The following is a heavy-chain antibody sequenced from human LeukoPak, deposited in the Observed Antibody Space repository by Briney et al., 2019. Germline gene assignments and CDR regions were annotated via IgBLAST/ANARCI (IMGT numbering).Heavy chain of an antibody. CDR1: GGTFSSYA. J-gene: IGHJ3*02. D-gene: IGHD4-17*01. Sequence: GGSVKVSCKASGGTFSSYAISWVRQAPGQGLEWMGRIIPIFGTANYAQKFQGRVTITTDESTSTAYMELSSLRSEDTAVYYCASSARWYGDEIWAFDIWGQGTMVTVS. CDR2: IIPIFGTA. CDR3: ASSARWYGDEIWAFDI. V-gene: IGHV1-69*05.